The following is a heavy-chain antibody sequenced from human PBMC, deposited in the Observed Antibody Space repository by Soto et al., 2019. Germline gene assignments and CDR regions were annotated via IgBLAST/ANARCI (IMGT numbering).Heavy chain of an antibody. Sequence: PGGSLRLSCSASGFTFTSYAMHWVRQAPGKGLEHVSAISSTGGSTYYADSVKGRFTISRDNAKNTLYLQMSSLRVEDTAVYYCVKGVSRTMIVVLVTTDPTTWGQGTLVTVSS. CDR2: ISSTGGST. V-gene: IGHV3-64D*06. D-gene: IGHD3-22*01. J-gene: IGHJ5*02. CDR1: GFTFTSYA. CDR3: VKGVSRTMIVVLVTTDPTT.